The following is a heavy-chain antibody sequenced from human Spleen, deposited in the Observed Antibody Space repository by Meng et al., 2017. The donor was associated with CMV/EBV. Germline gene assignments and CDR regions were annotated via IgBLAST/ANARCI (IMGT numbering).Heavy chain of an antibody. V-gene: IGHV3-7*01. CDR3: ARFLRPGDSSGYPDY. Sequence: GESLKISCAASGFTFSSYWMSWVRQAPGKGLEWVANIKQDGSEKYYVDSVKGRFTISRDNAKNSLYLQMNSLRAEDTAIYYCARFLRPGDSSGYPDYWGQGTLVTVSS. CDR2: IKQDGSEK. J-gene: IGHJ4*02. CDR1: GFTFSSYW. D-gene: IGHD3-22*01.